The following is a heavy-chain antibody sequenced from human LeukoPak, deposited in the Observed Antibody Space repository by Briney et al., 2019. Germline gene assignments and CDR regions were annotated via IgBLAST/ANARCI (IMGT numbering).Heavy chain of an antibody. Sequence: SETLSLTGTVSGSSISSYYWSWIRQPPGKGLEWMGYIYYSGSTTYNPSLKSRVTMSVDTSNNPFSLTLSSVTAADPAVYYCATLINITMIDNYSMDVWGKGTTVTVSS. CDR2: IYYSGST. CDR3: ATLINITMIDNYSMDV. CDR1: GSSISSYY. V-gene: IGHV4-59*01. J-gene: IGHJ6*03. D-gene: IGHD3-22*01.